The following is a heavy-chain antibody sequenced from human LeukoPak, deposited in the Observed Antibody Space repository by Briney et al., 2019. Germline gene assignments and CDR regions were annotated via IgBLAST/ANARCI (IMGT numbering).Heavy chain of an antibody. J-gene: IGHJ4*02. CDR3: ARNYIVVAPAAPDY. Sequence: GGSLRLSCAAPGYTVSSNYMSWVRQAPGKGLEWVSSISGNSRYIYYADSVKGRFTISRDNARNSLYLQMNSLRPEDTAVYYCARNYIVVAPAAPDYWGQGTLVTVSS. CDR2: ISGNSRYI. V-gene: IGHV3-21*01. D-gene: IGHD2-2*01. CDR1: GYTVSSNY.